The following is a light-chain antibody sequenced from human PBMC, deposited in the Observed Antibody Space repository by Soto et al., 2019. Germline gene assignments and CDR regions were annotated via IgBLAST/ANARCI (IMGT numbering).Light chain of an antibody. CDR3: QYCDYRLL. Sequence: DIQMTQSPSSLSASVGDRVTITCQASHDISNYLNWYQHKPGKAPKLLIYGASNLETGFPSRFSGSGSGTDFTFSISSLQPEDIATYYCQYCDYRLLFGPGTTVDLK. CDR2: GAS. J-gene: IGKJ3*01. V-gene: IGKV1-33*01. CDR1: HDISNY.